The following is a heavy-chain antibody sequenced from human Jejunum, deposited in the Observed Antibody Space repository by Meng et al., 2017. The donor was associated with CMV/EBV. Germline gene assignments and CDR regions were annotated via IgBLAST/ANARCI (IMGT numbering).Heavy chain of an antibody. D-gene: IGHD1-26*01. Sequence: VRLGGSGGGLVKPGGSLRLSCAASGLTFSDQYMSWIRQAPGKGLELISYISSSGDYTNYADSVRGRFTVSRDNAKNSLYLQLNSLRAEDTALYYCTTVHYYAINYWGQGTLVTVSS. J-gene: IGHJ4*02. V-gene: IGHV3-11*06. CDR1: GLTFSDQY. CDR3: TTVHYYAINY. CDR2: ISSSGDYT.